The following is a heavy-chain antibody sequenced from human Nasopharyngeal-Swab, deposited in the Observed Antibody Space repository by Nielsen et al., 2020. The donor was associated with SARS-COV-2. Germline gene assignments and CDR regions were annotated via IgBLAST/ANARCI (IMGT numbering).Heavy chain of an antibody. CDR3: ARETLYCSGGSCRSTFDP. CDR1: GGSISSSSYY. V-gene: IGHV4-39*07. Sequence: SETLPLTCTVSGGSISSSSYYWGWIRQPPGKGLEWIGSIYYSGSTYYNPSLKSRVTISVDTSKNQFSLKLSSVTAADTAVYYCARETLYCSGGSCRSTFDPWGQGTLVTVSS. J-gene: IGHJ5*02. CDR2: IYYSGST. D-gene: IGHD2-15*01.